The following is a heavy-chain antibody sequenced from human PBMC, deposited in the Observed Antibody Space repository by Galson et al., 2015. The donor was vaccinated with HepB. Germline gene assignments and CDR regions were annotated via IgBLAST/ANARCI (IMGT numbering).Heavy chain of an antibody. Sequence: SVKVSCKASGYTFTGYYMHWVRQAPGQGLEWMGRINPNSGGTNYAQKFQGRVTMTRDTSISTAYMELSRLRSDDTAVYYCAREMAAGEEAANYWGQGTLVTVSS. J-gene: IGHJ4*02. CDR1: GYTFTGYY. CDR3: AREMAAGEEAANY. D-gene: IGHD7-27*01. CDR2: INPNSGGT. V-gene: IGHV1-2*06.